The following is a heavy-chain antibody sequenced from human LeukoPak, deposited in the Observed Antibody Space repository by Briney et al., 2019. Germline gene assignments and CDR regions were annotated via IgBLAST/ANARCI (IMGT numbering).Heavy chain of an antibody. V-gene: IGHV3-7*01. Sequence: PGGSLRLSCTASGFTFSNYWMGWVRQAPGKGLEWVANIKEDGTTIYYVDSVKGRFTISRDNAKNSLYLQMNSVRDEDTAVYYCVRDGSYDAFDIWGQGTMVTVSS. CDR1: GFTFSNYW. CDR2: IKEDGTTI. CDR3: VRDGSYDAFDI. J-gene: IGHJ3*02.